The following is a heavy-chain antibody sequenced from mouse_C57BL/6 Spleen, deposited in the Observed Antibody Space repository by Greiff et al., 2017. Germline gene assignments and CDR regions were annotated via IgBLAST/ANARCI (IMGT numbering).Heavy chain of an antibody. V-gene: IGHV1-84*01. CDR3: ASSSYQNYFDY. CDR1: GYTFTDYY. D-gene: IGHD1-1*01. CDR2: IYPGSGNT. J-gene: IGHJ2*01. Sequence: QVQLQQSGPELVKPGASVKISCKASGYTFTDYYINWVKQRPGQGLEWIGCIYPGSGNTKYNEKFKGKATLTVDTSSSTAYMQLSSMTSEDSAVYFCASSSYQNYFDYWGQGTTLTVSS.